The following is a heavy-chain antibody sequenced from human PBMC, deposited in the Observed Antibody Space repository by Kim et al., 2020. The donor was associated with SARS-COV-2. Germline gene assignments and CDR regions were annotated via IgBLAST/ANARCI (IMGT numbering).Heavy chain of an antibody. Sequence: GESLKISCKGSGYSFTSYWIGWVRQMPGKGLEWMGIIYPGDSDTRYSPSFQGQVTISADKSISTAYLQWSSLKASDTAMYYCARARIAAAGTPHYYYYGMDVWGQGTTVTVSS. CDR3: ARARIAAAGTPHYYYYGMDV. CDR2: IYPGDSDT. D-gene: IGHD6-13*01. V-gene: IGHV5-51*01. CDR1: GYSFTSYW. J-gene: IGHJ6*02.